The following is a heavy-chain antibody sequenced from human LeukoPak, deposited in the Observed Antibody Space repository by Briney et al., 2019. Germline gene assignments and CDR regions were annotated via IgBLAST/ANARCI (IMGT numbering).Heavy chain of an antibody. Sequence: LGASVKVSCKASGYTFTGYYMHWVRQAPGQGLEWMGWINPNSGGTNYAQKFQGRVTMTRDTSISTAYMELSRLRSDVTAVYYCARDGSYYDSSGYFDYWGQGTLVTVSS. CDR3: ARDGSYYDSSGYFDY. D-gene: IGHD3-22*01. CDR2: INPNSGGT. CDR1: GYTFTGYY. V-gene: IGHV1-2*02. J-gene: IGHJ4*02.